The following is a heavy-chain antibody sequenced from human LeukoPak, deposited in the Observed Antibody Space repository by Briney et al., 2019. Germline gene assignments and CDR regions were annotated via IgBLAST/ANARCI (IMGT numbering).Heavy chain of an antibody. Sequence: PSETLSLTCTVSGGSISSSSYYWGWIRQPPGKGLEWIGSISYSGSTYYNPSLKSRVTISVDTYKNQLSLKLNSVTAADTAVYFCARHRYYYDRSGYRDAFDIWGQGTLVTVSS. V-gene: IGHV4-39*01. CDR3: ARHRYYYDRSGYRDAFDI. CDR1: GGSISSSSYY. D-gene: IGHD3-22*01. J-gene: IGHJ3*02. CDR2: ISYSGST.